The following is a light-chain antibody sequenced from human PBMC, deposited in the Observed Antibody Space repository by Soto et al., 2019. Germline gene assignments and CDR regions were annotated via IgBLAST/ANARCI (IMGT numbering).Light chain of an antibody. CDR2: DAS. J-gene: IGKJ4*01. Sequence: DIVLTQPPATLSLSPGERATLSCRASQSVGSYLAWYQQKPGQAPRLLIYDASNRATGIPPRFSGSGSGTDFTLTISSLEPEDFAIYYCQQRSNGPPLTFGGGTKVEIK. CDR3: QQRSNGPPLT. CDR1: QSVGSY. V-gene: IGKV3-11*01.